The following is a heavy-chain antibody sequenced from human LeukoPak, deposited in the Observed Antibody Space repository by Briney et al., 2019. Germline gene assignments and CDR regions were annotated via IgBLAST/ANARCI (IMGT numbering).Heavy chain of an antibody. CDR3: ARDAYCGGDCYSHFDY. CDR2: INAGNGNT. J-gene: IGHJ4*02. D-gene: IGHD2-21*02. CDR1: GYTFTSYA. Sequence: ASVKVSCKASGYTFTSYAMHWVRQAPGQRLEWMGWINAGNGNTEYSQKFQGRVTITRDTSASTAYMELSSLRSEDTAVYYCARDAYCGGDCYSHFDYWGQGTLVTVSS. V-gene: IGHV1-3*01.